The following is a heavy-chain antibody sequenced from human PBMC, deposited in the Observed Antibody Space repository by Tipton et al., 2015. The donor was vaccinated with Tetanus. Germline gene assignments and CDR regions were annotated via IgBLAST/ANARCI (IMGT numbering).Heavy chain of an antibody. D-gene: IGHD5-24*01. CDR2: IYPGDSDT. CDR3: ARRREMGIGALDGMDV. Sequence: QSGPEVKKPGESLKISRKGSGYSFTSYWIGWVRQMPGKGLEWMGIIYPGDSDTRYSPSFQGQVTISADKSISTAYLQWSSLKASDTAMYYCARRREMGIGALDGMDVWGQGTTVTVSS. V-gene: IGHV5-51*01. J-gene: IGHJ6*02. CDR1: GYSFTSYW.